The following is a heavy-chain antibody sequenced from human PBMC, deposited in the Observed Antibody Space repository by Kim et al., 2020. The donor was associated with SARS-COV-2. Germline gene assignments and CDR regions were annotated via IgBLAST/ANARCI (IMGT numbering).Heavy chain of an antibody. Sequence: SETLSLTCAVSGGSISSSNWWSWVRQPPGKGLEWVGEIYHNGNTNYNPSLNPSLQSRVTISVDRSKNQFSLKLTSVTAADTAIYYCARDQVGGMGSGWYSIVVWRQETTVPVSS. D-gene: IGHD6-25*01. J-gene: IGHJ6*02. V-gene: IGHV4-4*02. CDR2: IYHNGNT. CDR3: ARDQVGGMGSGWYSIVV. CDR1: GGSISSSNW.